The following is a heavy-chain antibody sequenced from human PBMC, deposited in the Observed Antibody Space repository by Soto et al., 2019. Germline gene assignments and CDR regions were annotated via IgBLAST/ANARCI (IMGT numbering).Heavy chain of an antibody. D-gene: IGHD5-12*01. CDR2: ISSSGSDT. CDR1: GFTFSDYY. J-gene: IGHJ4*02. Sequence: QVQLVESVGGLVTPGGCLRLSCAASGFTFSDYYMSWIRQAPGKGLEWVSYISSSGSDTNYADSVKGRFTVSRDNAKNSLYLQMNSLRAEDTAVYYCARSLRGYSGYSGYWGQGTLVTVSS. V-gene: IGHV3-11*05. CDR3: ARSLRGYSGYSGY.